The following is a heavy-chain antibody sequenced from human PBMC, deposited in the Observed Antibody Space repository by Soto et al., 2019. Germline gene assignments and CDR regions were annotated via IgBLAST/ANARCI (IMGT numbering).Heavy chain of an antibody. V-gene: IGHV3-23*01. CDR1: GFAFSSYA. J-gene: IGHJ4*02. CDR3: AKDRNPGYCSGTSCYDYYRSDY. D-gene: IGHD2-2*01. CDR2: ISGSGGST. Sequence: GGSLRLSCAASGFAFSSYAMSWVRQAPGKGLEWVSAISGSGGSTYYADSVKGRFTISRDNSKNTLYLQMNSLRAEDTAVYYCAKDRNPGYCSGTSCYDYYRSDYWGQGTLVTVSS.